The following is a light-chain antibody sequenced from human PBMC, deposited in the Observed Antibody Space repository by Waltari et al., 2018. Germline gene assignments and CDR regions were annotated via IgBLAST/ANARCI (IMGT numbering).Light chain of an antibody. CDR3: QVRDSNTAV. CDR2: RDN. J-gene: IGLJ7*01. V-gene: IGLV3-9*01. Sequence: SYDLTQPLSVSVALGQTARITCGGNNIGAKSVHWYQQKPGQAPLLGIYRDNTRPSRIPERFSGSNSENTATLTISGAQAADEADYYCQVRDSNTAVFGGGTHLTVL. CDR1: NIGAKS.